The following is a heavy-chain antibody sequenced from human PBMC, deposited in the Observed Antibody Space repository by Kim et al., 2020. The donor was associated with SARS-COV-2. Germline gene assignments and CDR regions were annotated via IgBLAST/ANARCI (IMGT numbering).Heavy chain of an antibody. CDR3: ARRRYSSSTGYYCGMDV. J-gene: IGHJ6*02. CDR1: GYSFTSYW. Sequence: GESLKISCKGSGYSFTSYWISWVRQMPGKGLEWMGRIDPSDSYTNYSPSFQGHVTISADKSISTAYLQWSSLKASDTAMYYCARRRYSSSTGYYCGMDVWGQGTTVTVSS. CDR2: IDPSDSYT. V-gene: IGHV5-10-1*01. D-gene: IGHD6-6*01.